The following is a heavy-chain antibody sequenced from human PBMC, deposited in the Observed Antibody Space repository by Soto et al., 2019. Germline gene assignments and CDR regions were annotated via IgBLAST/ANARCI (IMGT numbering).Heavy chain of an antibody. V-gene: IGHV6-1*01. Sequence: PSQTLLLTCAISGNSVSSNIAAWNWIRQSRSRGLEWLGRTYYRSKWYNDYAVSVESRITINPDTSKNQFSLQLNSVTPEDTAVYYCARDRPKYSSSSGFDYWGQGTLVTVSS. CDR1: GNSVSSNIAA. CDR3: ARDRPKYSSSSGFDY. D-gene: IGHD6-6*01. CDR2: TYYRSKWYN. J-gene: IGHJ4*02.